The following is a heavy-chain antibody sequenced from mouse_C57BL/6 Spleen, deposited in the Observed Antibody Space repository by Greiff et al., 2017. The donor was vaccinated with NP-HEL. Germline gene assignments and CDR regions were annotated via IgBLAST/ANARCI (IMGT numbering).Heavy chain of an antibody. CDR1: GYTFTSYW. J-gene: IGHJ2*01. Sequence: QVHVKQPGAELVKPGASVKLSCKASGYTFTSYWMHWVKQRPGQGLEWIGMIHPNSGSTNYNEKFKSKATLTVDKSSSTAYMQLSSLTSEDSAVYYCARFYFYYFDYWGQGTTLTVSS. D-gene: IGHD1-1*01. CDR3: ARFYFYYFDY. V-gene: IGHV1-64*01. CDR2: IHPNSGST.